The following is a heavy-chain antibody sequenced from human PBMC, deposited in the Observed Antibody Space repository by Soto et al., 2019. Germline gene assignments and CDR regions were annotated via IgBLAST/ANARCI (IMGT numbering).Heavy chain of an antibody. V-gene: IGHV3-11*01. CDR2: ISSSGSTI. D-gene: IGHD2-2*01. J-gene: IGHJ6*02. CDR3: ARGRSCISNSWPVGPVDV. CDR1: GFTFSDYY. Sequence: QVQLVESGGGLVKPGGSLRLSCAASGFTFSDYYMSWIRQAPGKGLEWVSYISSSGSTIYYADSVKGRFTISRDNAKNSLYLKMDSPRAEDPAVYYSARGRSCISNSWPVGPVDVWGQGTTVTLSS.